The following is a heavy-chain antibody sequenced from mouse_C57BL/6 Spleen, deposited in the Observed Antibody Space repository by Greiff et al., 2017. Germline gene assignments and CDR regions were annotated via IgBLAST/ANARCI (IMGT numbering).Heavy chain of an antibody. V-gene: IGHV1-42*01. CDR2: INPSTGGT. CDR1: GYSFTGYY. J-gene: IGHJ3*01. D-gene: IGHD2-3*01. Sequence: VQLQQSGPELVKPGASVKISCKASGYSFTGYYMNWVKQSPEKSLEWIGEINPSTGGTTYNQKFKAKATLTVDKSSSTAYMQLKSLTSEDSAVYYCARGGFGYYGWFAYWGQGTLVTVSA. CDR3: ARGGFGYYGWFAY.